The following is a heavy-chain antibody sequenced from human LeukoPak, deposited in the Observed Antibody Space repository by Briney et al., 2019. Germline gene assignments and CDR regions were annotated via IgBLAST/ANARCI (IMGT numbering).Heavy chain of an antibody. CDR3: ARRPMVRGIPRRFYFDY. CDR1: GGSFSGYY. Sequence: SETLSLTCAVYGGSFSGYYWSWIRQPPGKGLEWIGEINHSGSTNYNPSLKSRVTISVDTSKNQFSLKLSSVTAADTAVYYCARRPMVRGIPRRFYFDYWGQGTLVTVSS. D-gene: IGHD3-10*01. CDR2: INHSGST. J-gene: IGHJ4*02. V-gene: IGHV4-34*01.